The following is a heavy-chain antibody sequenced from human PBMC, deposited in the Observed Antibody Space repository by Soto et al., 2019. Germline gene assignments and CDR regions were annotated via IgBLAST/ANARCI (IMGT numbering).Heavy chain of an antibody. CDR2: IIPIFGTA. V-gene: IGHV1-69*13. CDR3: ARDGDFTYYYDSSGYYRY. D-gene: IGHD3-22*01. Sequence: ASVKVSCKASGGTFSSYAISWVRQAPGQGLEWMGGIIPIFGTANYAQKFQGRVTITADESTSTAYMELSSLRSEDTAVYYCARDGDFTYYYDSSGYYRYWGQGTLVTVSS. CDR1: GGTFSSYA. J-gene: IGHJ4*02.